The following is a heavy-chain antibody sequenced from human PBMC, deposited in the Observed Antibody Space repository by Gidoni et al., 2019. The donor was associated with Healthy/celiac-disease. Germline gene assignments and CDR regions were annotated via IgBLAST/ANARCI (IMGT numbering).Heavy chain of an antibody. D-gene: IGHD1-7*01. CDR1: GGSISSYY. CDR3: ARETGTTGYFYYYMDV. Sequence: QVQLPESGPGLVKPSETLSLTCTVPGGSISSYYWSWIRQPAGKGLEWIGHIYTSGSTNYNPSLKSRVTMSLDTSKNQFSLKLSSVTAADTAVYYCARETGTTGYFYYYMDVWGKGTTVTVSS. J-gene: IGHJ6*03. CDR2: IYTSGST. V-gene: IGHV4-4*07.